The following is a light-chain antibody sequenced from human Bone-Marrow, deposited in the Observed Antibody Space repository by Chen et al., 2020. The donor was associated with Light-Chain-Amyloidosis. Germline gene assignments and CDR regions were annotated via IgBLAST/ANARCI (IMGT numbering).Light chain of an antibody. CDR1: SSDVGGYNF. CDR2: DVR. CDR3: SSYTSSSTLE. Sequence: QSALTQPASVSGSPGQSITISCPGTSSDVGGYNFVSWYQQHPGKAPKLMIYDVRNRPSGVSNRFSGSKSGNTASLTISGLQAEDEADYYCSSYTSSSTLEFGGGTKLTVL. V-gene: IGLV2-14*01. J-gene: IGLJ3*02.